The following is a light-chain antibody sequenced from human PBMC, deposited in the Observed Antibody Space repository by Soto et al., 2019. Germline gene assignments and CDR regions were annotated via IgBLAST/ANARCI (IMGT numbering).Light chain of an antibody. J-gene: IGLJ2*01. CDR3: TSYTSSRTLV. Sequence: QSALTQPASVSGSPGQSITISCTGTSSDVGGYNYVSWYQQHPGKAPKLMIYDVSNRPSGVSNRFSGSKSGNTASLTISGLQAEDEADYYCTSYTSSRTLVFGGGTQLTV. V-gene: IGLV2-14*01. CDR1: SSDVGGYNY. CDR2: DVS.